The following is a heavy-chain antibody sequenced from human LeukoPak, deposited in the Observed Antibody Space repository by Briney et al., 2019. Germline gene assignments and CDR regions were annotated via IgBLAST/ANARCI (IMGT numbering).Heavy chain of an antibody. CDR3: ARGRYSYGLYYYYMDV. CDR1: GGTFSSYA. CDR2: IIPIFGTA. D-gene: IGHD5-18*01. J-gene: IGHJ6*03. Sequence: EASVKVSCKASGGTFSSYAISWVRQAPGQGLEWMGGIIPIFGTANYAQKFQGRVTITADESTSTAYMELSSLRSEDTAVYYCARGRYSYGLYYYYMDVWGKGTTVTISS. V-gene: IGHV1-69*13.